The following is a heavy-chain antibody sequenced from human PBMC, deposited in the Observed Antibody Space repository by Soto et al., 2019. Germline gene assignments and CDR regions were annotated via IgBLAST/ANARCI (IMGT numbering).Heavy chain of an antibody. V-gene: IGHV3-43*01. CDR1: GFTFDDYT. J-gene: IGHJ5*02. CDR2: ISWDGGST. CDR3: AKDISPYPYSNRAFGWFDP. Sequence: PGGSLRLSCAASGFTFDDYTMHWVRQAPGKGLEWVSLISWDGGSTYYADSVKGRFTISRDNSKNSLYLQMNSLRTGDTALYYCAKDISPYPYSNRAFGWFDPWGQGTLVTVSS. D-gene: IGHD4-4*01.